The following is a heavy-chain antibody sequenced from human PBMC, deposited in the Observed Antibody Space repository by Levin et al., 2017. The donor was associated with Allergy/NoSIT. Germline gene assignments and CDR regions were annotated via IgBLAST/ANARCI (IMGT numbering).Heavy chain of an antibody. CDR2: IGTVGDT. CDR1: GFTFSNYD. Sequence: GESLKISCAASGFTFSNYDMHWVRQATGKGLEWVAAIGTVGDTYYSGSVKGRFTISRENFKNSLYLQMNSLRAGDTAVYYCARGAGYNWNDEENYYGMDLWGQGTTVSVSS. D-gene: IGHD1-1*01. J-gene: IGHJ6*02. CDR3: ARGAGYNWNDEENYYGMDL. V-gene: IGHV3-13*04.